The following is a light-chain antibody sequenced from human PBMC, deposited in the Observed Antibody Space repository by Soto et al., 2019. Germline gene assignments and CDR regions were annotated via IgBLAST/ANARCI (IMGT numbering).Light chain of an antibody. V-gene: IGLV2-14*01. CDR1: SSDVGVYDY. CDR3: ASYTISSTVV. Sequence: QSALTQPASVSGSPGQSITISCTGTSSDVGVYDYVSWYQHHPGKAPKLMIYEVTNRPSGVSHRFSGSKSGNTASLTISGLQADDEADYYCASYTISSTVVFGGGTKLTVL. J-gene: IGLJ2*01. CDR2: EVT.